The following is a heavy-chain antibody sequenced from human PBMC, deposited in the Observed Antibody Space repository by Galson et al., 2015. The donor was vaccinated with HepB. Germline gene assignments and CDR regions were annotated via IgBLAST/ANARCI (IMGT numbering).Heavy chain of an antibody. V-gene: IGHV1-69*13. CDR1: GGTFSSYA. CDR2: IIPIFGTA. CDR3: ARYCSSTSCYRPDAFDI. J-gene: IGHJ3*02. D-gene: IGHD2-2*01. Sequence: SVKVSCKASGGTFSSYAISWVRQAPGQGLEWMGGIIPIFGTANYAQKFQGRVTITADESTSTAYMELSSLRSEDTAVYYCARYCSSTSCYRPDAFDIWAKGQWSPSLQ.